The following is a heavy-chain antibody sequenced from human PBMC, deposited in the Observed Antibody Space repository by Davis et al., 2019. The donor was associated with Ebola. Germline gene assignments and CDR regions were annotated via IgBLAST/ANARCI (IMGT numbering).Heavy chain of an antibody. CDR2: ISGSGGGT. V-gene: IGHV3-23*01. CDR1: GFTFSSYA. J-gene: IGHJ6*03. CDR3: ASGSNYYYYMDV. Sequence: GESLKISCAASGFTFSSYAMSWVRQAPGKGLEWVSAISGSGGGTYYADSVKGRFTISRDNSKNTLYLQMNSLGAEDTAVYYCASGSNYYYYMDVWGKGTTVTVSS. D-gene: IGHD1-14*01.